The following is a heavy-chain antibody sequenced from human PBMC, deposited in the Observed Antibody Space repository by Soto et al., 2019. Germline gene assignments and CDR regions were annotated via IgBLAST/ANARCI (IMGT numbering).Heavy chain of an antibody. J-gene: IGHJ4*02. Sequence: PGGSLRLSCAASGFTFSSYSMNWVRQAPGKGLEWVSSISSSSSYIYYADSVKGRFTISRDNAKNSLYLQMSSLRAEDTAVYYCAREVTTVTASFFDYWGQGTLVTVSS. CDR2: ISSSSSYI. V-gene: IGHV3-21*01. CDR1: GFTFSSYS. D-gene: IGHD4-4*01. CDR3: AREVTTVTASFFDY.